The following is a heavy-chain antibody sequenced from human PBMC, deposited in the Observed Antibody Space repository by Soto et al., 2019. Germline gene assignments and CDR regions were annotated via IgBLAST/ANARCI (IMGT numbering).Heavy chain of an antibody. CDR3: VRARSTDSRPDY. CDR1: GFSFSRNG. CDR2: ISYDGSNK. V-gene: IGHV3-30*03. J-gene: IGHJ4*02. D-gene: IGHD3-22*01. Sequence: SLRLSCAASGFSFSRNGMHWVRQAPGKGLEWVAVISYDGSNKYYVDSVKGRFTISRDNSKNTPYLQMNSLRAEDTAVYFCVRARSTDSRPDYWGQGTLVTVSS.